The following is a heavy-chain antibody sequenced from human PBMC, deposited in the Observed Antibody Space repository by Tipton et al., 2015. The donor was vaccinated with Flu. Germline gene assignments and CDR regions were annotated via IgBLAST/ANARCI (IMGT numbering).Heavy chain of an antibody. V-gene: IGHV1-69*19. D-gene: IGHD2-21*02. CDR2: IVPILGTP. J-gene: IGHJ4*02. CDR1: GGGFSSYG. CDR3: ARAWTADCFDS. Sequence: QLVQSGAEVKKPGSSVKVSCRTSGGGFSSYGFSWLRQAPGQGFEWMGGIVPILGTPNYAQKFQGRLTISADDSTSSVHMELSGLKSDDTAVYYCARAWTADCFDSWGQGTLVTVSS.